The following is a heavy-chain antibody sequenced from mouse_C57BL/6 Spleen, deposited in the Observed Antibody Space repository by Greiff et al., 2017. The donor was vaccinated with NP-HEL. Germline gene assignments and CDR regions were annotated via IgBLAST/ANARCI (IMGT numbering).Heavy chain of an antibody. Sequence: VQLQQSGPELVKPGASGKISCKASGYSFTGYYMNWVKQSPEKSLEWIGEINPSTGGTTYNQKFKAKATLTVDKSSSTAYMQLKSLTSEDSAVYYCARRIYYGSSPWFAYWGQGTLVTVSA. V-gene: IGHV1-42*01. D-gene: IGHD1-1*01. CDR2: INPSTGGT. CDR1: GYSFTGYY. CDR3: ARRIYYGSSPWFAY. J-gene: IGHJ3*01.